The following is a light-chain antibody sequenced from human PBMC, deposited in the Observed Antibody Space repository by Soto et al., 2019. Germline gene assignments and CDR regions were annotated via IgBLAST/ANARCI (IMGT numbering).Light chain of an antibody. CDR3: AATDDSLGGPV. CDR1: SSNIETNY. J-gene: IGLJ2*01. V-gene: IGLV1-47*02. Sequence: QSVLTHPPSASGTPGQRVTISCSGSSSNIETNYVYWYQHLPGAAPKLLIFTNNQRPSGVPDRFSASKSGTSASLAISGLRSEDEGDYYCAATDDSLGGPVFGGGTKVTVL. CDR2: TNN.